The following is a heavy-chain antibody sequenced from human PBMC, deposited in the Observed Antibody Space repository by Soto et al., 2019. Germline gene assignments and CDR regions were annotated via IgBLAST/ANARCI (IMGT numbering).Heavy chain of an antibody. CDR1: GVTCVSFG. J-gene: IGHJ6*02. D-gene: IGHD1-20*01. Sequence: GVPMRLCWAAAGVTCVSFGGNWVRQATGKGLEWVSYISSSSTIYYADSVKGRFTISRDNSKNTLYLQMNSLRAEDTAVYYCARDITGTSFSYYYYYYGMDVWGQGTTVTVSS. CDR3: ARDITGTSFSYYYYYYGMDV. V-gene: IGHV3-48*01. CDR2: ISSSSTI.